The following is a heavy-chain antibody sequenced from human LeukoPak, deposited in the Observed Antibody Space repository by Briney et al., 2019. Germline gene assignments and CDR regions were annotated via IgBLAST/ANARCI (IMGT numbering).Heavy chain of an antibody. CDR2: IIPIFGTA. V-gene: IGHV1-69*13. D-gene: IGHD3-3*01. Sequence: SVKVSCKASGGTFSSYAISWVRQAPGQGLEWMGGIIPIFGTANYAQKFQGRVTITADESTGTAYMELSSLRSEDTAVYYCATDPPIFGVVIPNYGMDVWGQGTTVTVSS. CDR1: GGTFSSYA. CDR3: ATDPPIFGVVIPNYGMDV. J-gene: IGHJ6*02.